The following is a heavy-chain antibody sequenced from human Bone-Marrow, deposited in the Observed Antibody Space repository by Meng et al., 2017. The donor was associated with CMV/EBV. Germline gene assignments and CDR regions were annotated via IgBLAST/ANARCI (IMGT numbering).Heavy chain of an antibody. Sequence: LQLQESGPGLVKPSATLSLTCTVSGGSISSSSYYWGWIRQPPGKGLEWIGSIYYSGSTYYNPSLKSRVTISVDTSKNQFSLKLSSVTAADTAVYYCARDVYGRGWFDPWGQGTLVTVSS. V-gene: IGHV4-39*07. CDR2: IYYSGST. J-gene: IGHJ5*02. CDR1: GGSISSSSYY. D-gene: IGHD3-16*01. CDR3: ARDVYGRGWFDP.